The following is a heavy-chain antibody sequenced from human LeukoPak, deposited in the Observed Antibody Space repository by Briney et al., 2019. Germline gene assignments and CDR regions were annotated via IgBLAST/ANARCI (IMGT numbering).Heavy chain of an antibody. CDR2: IIPILGIA. CDR3: ARSRYYYGSEDLDY. V-gene: IGHV1-69*04. Sequence: ASVKVSCKASGGTFSSYAISWVRQAPGQGLEWMGRIIPILGIANYAPKFQGRVTITADKSTSTAYMELSSLRSEDTAVYYCARSRYYYGSEDLDYWGQGTLVTVSS. D-gene: IGHD3-10*01. J-gene: IGHJ4*02. CDR1: GGTFSSYA.